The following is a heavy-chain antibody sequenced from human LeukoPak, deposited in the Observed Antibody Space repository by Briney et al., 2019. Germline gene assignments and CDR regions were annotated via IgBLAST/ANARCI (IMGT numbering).Heavy chain of an antibody. Sequence: PGGSLRLSCAASGFTFSSYGMSWVRQAPGKGLEWVSSISGNGGGTYYADSVKGRFTISRDNSKNTLYLQVNSLRAEDTAIYYCAKGRQSTSQYLAGNWGQGTLVTVSS. CDR2: ISGNGGGT. V-gene: IGHV3-23*01. CDR1: GFTFSSYG. D-gene: IGHD2-2*01. J-gene: IGHJ4*02. CDR3: AKGRQSTSQYLAGN.